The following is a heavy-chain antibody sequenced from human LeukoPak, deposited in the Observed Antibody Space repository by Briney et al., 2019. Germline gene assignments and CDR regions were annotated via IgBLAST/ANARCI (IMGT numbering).Heavy chain of an antibody. CDR2: INPNSGVT. V-gene: IGHV1-2*02. Sequence: GASLKVSCKASGYTFTGYYLHWVRQAPGQGLEWMGWINPNSGVTKYAQKFQGRVTMTRDSSISTAYMELSRLRSDDTAVYYCAREAETTLNWFDPWGQGTLVTVSS. J-gene: IGHJ5*02. CDR1: GYTFTGYY. CDR3: AREAETTLNWFDP. D-gene: IGHD1-1*01.